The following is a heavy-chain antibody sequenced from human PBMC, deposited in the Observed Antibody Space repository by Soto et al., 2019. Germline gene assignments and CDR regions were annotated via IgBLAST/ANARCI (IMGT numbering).Heavy chain of an antibody. CDR3: VKDRVESGLGEVDY. V-gene: IGHV3-30*18. CDR1: GFTFSNNG. CDR2: ISYDGRKE. J-gene: IGHJ4*02. D-gene: IGHD3-16*01. Sequence: PGGSLRLSCAASGFTFSNNGMHWARQAPGKGLEWVAVISYDGRKEYYADSVKGRFTISRDNSKNTLYLQMNSLRAEDTAVYYCVKDRVESGLGEVDYWGQGTLVTVSS.